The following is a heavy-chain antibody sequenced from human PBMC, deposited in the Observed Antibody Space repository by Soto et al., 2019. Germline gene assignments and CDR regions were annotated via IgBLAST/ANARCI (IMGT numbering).Heavy chain of an antibody. CDR1: GGSISSGGYS. V-gene: IGHV4-30-2*01. CDR2: IYLSGCT. D-gene: IGHD2-2*01. J-gene: IGHJ6*02. CDR3: ARVPNV. Sequence: QLQLQESGSGLVKPSQTLSLTCAVSGGSISSGGYSWCWMRQPPGKGLEWIGYIYLSGCTYYNPSLKSRVTISGDRSKNQFSLMLSSVTAAAPAVYYCARVPNVWGQGTTVTVSS.